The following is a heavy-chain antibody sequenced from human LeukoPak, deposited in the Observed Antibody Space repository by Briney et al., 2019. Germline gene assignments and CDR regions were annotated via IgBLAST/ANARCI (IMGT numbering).Heavy chain of an antibody. CDR1: GFTFSSYW. V-gene: IGHV3-23*01. J-gene: IGHJ4*02. CDR2: ISGSGGST. Sequence: PGGSLRLSCAASGFTFSSYWMTWVRQAPGKGLEWVSAISGSGGSTYYADSVKGRFTISRDNSKNTLYLQMNSLRAEDTAVYYCAKVAYNWNYFQDYWGQGTLVTVSS. D-gene: IGHD1-7*01. CDR3: AKVAYNWNYFQDY.